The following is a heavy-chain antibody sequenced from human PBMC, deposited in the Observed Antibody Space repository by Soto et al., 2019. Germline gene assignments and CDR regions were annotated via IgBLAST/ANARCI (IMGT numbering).Heavy chain of an antibody. CDR2: IIPIFGTA. CDR1: GYTFSHYG. V-gene: IGHV1-69*13. J-gene: IGHJ5*02. CDR3: ARDLRVTMVRGFDP. D-gene: IGHD3-10*01. Sequence: QVQLVQSGPEVKKPGASVRVSCKASGYTFSHYGVGWVRQAPGQGLEWMGGIIPIFGTANYAQKFQGRVTITADESTSTAYMELSSLRSEDTAVYYCARDLRVTMVRGFDPWGQGTLVTVSS.